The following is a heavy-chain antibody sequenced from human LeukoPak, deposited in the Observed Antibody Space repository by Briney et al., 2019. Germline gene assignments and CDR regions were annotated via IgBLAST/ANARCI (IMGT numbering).Heavy chain of an antibody. Sequence: GGSLRLSCAASGFTFSNYAMHWVRQSPGKGLDWVSVISYDGTNKYYADSVKGRFTISRDNSKNTLYLQMNSLRAEDTAIYYCDCSSATCYAAGDYWGQGTLVTVSS. CDR3: DCSSATCYAAGDY. V-gene: IGHV3-30*04. CDR1: GFTFSNYA. D-gene: IGHD2-2*01. J-gene: IGHJ4*02. CDR2: ISYDGTNK.